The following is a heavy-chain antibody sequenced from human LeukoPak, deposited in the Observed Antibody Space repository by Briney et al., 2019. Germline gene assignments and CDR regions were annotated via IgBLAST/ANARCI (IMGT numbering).Heavy chain of an antibody. Sequence: PGGSLRLSCEVSGFTVSNNYLNWVRQATGKGLEWVSVTHSDGTTHYADSVKGRFTISRDNSKNTLYLQMSSLSDEDTAVYYCARPLSLDGSGRYYIDYWGQGTLVTVSS. CDR2: THSDGTT. CDR1: GFTVSNNY. D-gene: IGHD3-10*01. V-gene: IGHV3-66*01. J-gene: IGHJ4*02. CDR3: ARPLSLDGSGRYYIDY.